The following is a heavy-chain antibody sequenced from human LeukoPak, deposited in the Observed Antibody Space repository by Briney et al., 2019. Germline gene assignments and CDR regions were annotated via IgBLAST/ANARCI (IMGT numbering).Heavy chain of an antibody. Sequence: GGSLRLSCAASGFTFSDHYMSWIRQAPGKGLEWVSYIRSGDSSIYYADSVKGRFTIFRDNAKNSLYLQMSSLRAEDTAVYYCARGHYGLDYWGQGTLVTVSS. V-gene: IGHV3-11*01. D-gene: IGHD4-17*01. J-gene: IGHJ4*02. CDR2: IRSGDSSI. CDR1: GFTFSDHY. CDR3: ARGHYGLDY.